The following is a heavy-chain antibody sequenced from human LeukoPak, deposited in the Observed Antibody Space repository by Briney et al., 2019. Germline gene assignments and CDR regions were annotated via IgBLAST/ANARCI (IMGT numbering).Heavy chain of an antibody. CDR1: GGSISGYY. CDR2: FHYSGTT. Sequence: SETLSLTCTVSGGSISGYYWSWIRQPPGEELEWIGYFHYSGTTNYNPSLKSRVTISVDTSKNQFSLKLRFVTAADTAVYYCARTYSSGAFDIWGQGTMVTVSS. CDR3: ARTYSSGAFDI. J-gene: IGHJ3*02. V-gene: IGHV4-59*08. D-gene: IGHD6-25*01.